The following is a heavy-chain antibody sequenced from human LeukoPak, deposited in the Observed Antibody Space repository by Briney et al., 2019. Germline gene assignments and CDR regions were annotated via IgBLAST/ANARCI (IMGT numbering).Heavy chain of an antibody. D-gene: IGHD1-26*01. CDR3: VKAIVGATFDS. J-gene: IGHJ4*02. V-gene: IGHV3-64D*06. CDR2: ISSNGGST. Sequence: GGSLRLSCSASGFTFSSYAMDWVRQAPGKGLEYVSGISSNGGSTYYADSVKGRFTISRDNSKNTEYLQMSSLRAEDTAVYYCVKAIVGATFDSWGQGTLVTVSS. CDR1: GFTFSSYA.